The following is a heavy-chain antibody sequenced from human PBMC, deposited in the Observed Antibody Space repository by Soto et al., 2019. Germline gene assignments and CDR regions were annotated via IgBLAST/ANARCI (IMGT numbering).Heavy chain of an antibody. CDR2: IIPIFGTT. CDR1: GGTFNTYT. D-gene: IGHD3-16*01. Sequence: QMQLVQSGAEVKKPGSSVKVSCKAFGGTFNTYTIDWVRQAPGQGLEWMGGIIPIFGTTNYAQKFQDRLTISADKSTSTAYMELSSLKSEDTAIYYCAIEQNLGGALATSWFDPWGQGTLVTVSS. CDR3: AIEQNLGGALATSWFDP. J-gene: IGHJ5*02. V-gene: IGHV1-69*06.